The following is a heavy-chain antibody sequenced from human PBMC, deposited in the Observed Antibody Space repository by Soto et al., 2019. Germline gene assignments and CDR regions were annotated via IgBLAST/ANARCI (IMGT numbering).Heavy chain of an antibody. Sequence: PGGSLRLSCAASGFTFSSYGMHWVRQAPGKGLEWVAVISYDGSNKYYADSVKGRFTISRDNSKNTLYLQMNSLRAEDTAVYYCAKDLDCSSTSCYAAPPVYYGMDVWGQGTTVTVSS. CDR1: GFTFSSYG. CDR2: ISYDGSNK. J-gene: IGHJ6*02. CDR3: AKDLDCSSTSCYAAPPVYYGMDV. D-gene: IGHD2-2*01. V-gene: IGHV3-30*18.